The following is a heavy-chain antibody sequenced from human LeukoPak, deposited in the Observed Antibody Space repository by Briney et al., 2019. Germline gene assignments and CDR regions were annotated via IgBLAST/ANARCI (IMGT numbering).Heavy chain of an antibody. CDR3: AREVGANSLGMDV. J-gene: IGHJ6*02. CDR2: INPNSGGT. Sequence: ASVKVFCKSSGYTFTGYYVHWVRQAPGQGLEWMGWINPNSGGTNYAQKFQGRVTMTRDTSISTAYMELSRLRSDDTAVYYCAREVGANSLGMDVWGQGTTVTVSS. V-gene: IGHV1-2*02. D-gene: IGHD1-26*01. CDR1: GYTFTGYY.